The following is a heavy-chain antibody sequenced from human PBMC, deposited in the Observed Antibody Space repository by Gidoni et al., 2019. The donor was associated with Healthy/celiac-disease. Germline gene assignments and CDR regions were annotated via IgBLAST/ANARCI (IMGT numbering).Heavy chain of an antibody. CDR3: AKGPEGYDSSGYQFDY. CDR2: ISYEGSNK. V-gene: IGHV3-30*18. CDR1: GFPFSISG. J-gene: IGHJ4*02. D-gene: IGHD3-22*01. Sequence: QVQLVESGGGVVQPGRSLRLSCSASGFPFSISGMHWVRPAPGKGLEWGAVISYEGSNKYYADSVKGRFTIYRDNSKNTLYLQMNSLRAEDTAVYYCAKGPEGYDSSGYQFDYWGQGTLVTVSS.